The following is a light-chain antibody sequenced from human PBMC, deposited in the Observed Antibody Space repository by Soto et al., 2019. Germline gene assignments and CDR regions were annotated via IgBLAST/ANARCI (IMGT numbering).Light chain of an antibody. J-gene: IGLJ3*02. CDR3: TSYAGYNNPVV. CDR2: EVN. CDR1: SSDVGFYNY. Sequence: QSALTQPPSASGSPGQSVTISCTGTSSDVGFYNYVSWYQQHPDKAPQLMIYEVNKRPSGVPDRFAGSKSGNTASLTVSGLQTDDDADYYCTSYAGYNNPVVFGGGTKVTVL. V-gene: IGLV2-8*01.